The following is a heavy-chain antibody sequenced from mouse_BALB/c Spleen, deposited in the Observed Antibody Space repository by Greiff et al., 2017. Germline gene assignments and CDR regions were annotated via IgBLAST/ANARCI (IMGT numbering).Heavy chain of an antibody. J-gene: IGHJ3*01. V-gene: IGHV7-3*02. Sequence: DVKLQESGGGLVQPGGSLRLSCATSGFTFTDYYMSWVRQPPGKALEWLGFIRNKANGYTTEYSASVKGRFTISRDNSQSILYLQMNTLRAEDSATYYCARDILPTGTFAYWGQGTLVTVSA. D-gene: IGHD4-1*02. CDR1: GFTFTDYY. CDR2: IRNKANGYTT. CDR3: ARDILPTGTFAY.